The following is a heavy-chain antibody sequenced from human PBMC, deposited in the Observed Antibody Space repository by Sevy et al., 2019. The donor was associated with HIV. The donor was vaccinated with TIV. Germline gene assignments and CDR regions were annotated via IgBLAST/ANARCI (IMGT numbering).Heavy chain of an antibody. V-gene: IGHV4-34*01. CDR2: INHSGST. J-gene: IGHJ6*02. CDR3: ARSQTYSSSWYEYYYGMDV. CDR1: GGSFSGYY. D-gene: IGHD6-13*01. Sequence: SETLSLTCAVYGGSFSGYYWSWIRQPPGKGLEWIGEINHSGSTNYNPSLKSRVTISVDTSKNQFSLKLSSVTAADTAVYYCARSQTYSSSWYEYYYGMDVWGQGTTVTVSS.